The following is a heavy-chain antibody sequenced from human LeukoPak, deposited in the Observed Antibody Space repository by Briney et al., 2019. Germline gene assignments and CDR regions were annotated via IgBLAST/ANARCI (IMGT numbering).Heavy chain of an antibody. CDR1: GFNFRFYI. V-gene: IGHV3-48*01. CDR2: ISSDAKTV. CDR3: ARVGSRYGPPNS. D-gene: IGHD5-18*01. J-gene: IGHJ4*02. Sequence: GGSLRLSCAASGFNFRFYIMNWVRQAPGKGLEWISYISSDAKTVNYADSVKGRFTISRDNAKNPLYLQMNSLSADDTAVYYCARVGSRYGPPNSWGQGTLVTVSS.